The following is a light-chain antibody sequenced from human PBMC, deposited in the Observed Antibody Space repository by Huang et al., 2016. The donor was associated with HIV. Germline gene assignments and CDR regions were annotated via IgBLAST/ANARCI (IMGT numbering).Light chain of an antibody. V-gene: IGKV4-1*01. Sequence: DIVMTQSPDSLAVSLGEGATINCKCSQGVVSSANNKNFLAWYQQKPGQPPKLLIYWEATRESGVPDRFSGSVSGTDFTLTISSLRAEDGAVYYCQQYYSTLTFGQGTKVEIK. J-gene: IGKJ1*01. CDR2: WEA. CDR1: QGVVSSANNKNF. CDR3: QQYYSTLT.